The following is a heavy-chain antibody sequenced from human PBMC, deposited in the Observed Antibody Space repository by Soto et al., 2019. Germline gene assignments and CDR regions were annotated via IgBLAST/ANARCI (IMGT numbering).Heavy chain of an antibody. D-gene: IGHD3-9*01. CDR3: ARGTLRYFDWFSEHYYFDY. CDR1: GGSFSGYY. Sequence: SETLSLTCAVYGGSFSGYYWSWIRQPPGKGLEWIGEINHSGSTNYNPSLKSRVTISVDTSKNQFSLMLSSVTAADTAVYYCARGTLRYFDWFSEHYYFDYWGQGTLVTVFS. CDR2: INHSGST. J-gene: IGHJ4*02. V-gene: IGHV4-34*01.